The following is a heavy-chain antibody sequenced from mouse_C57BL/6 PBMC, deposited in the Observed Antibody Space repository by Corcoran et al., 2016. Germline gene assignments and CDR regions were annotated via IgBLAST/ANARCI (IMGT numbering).Heavy chain of an antibody. CDR2: INPNNGGT. Sequence: EVQLQQSGPELVKPGASVRIPCKASGYTFTDYNMDWVKQSHGKSLEWIGDINPNNGGTIYNQKFKGKATLTVDKSSSTAYMELRSLTSEDTAVYYCARWAMVYGLRAYFDVWGTGTTVTVSS. CDR3: ARWAMVYGLRAYFDV. CDR1: GYTFTDYN. J-gene: IGHJ1*03. V-gene: IGHV1-18*01. D-gene: IGHD1-1*02.